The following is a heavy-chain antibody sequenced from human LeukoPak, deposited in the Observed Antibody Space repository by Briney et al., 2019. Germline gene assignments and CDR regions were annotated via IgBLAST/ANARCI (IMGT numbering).Heavy chain of an antibody. J-gene: IGHJ3*02. Sequence: SEALSLTCTVSGGSISSSSSYWGWIRQPPGKGLEWIGSIYYSGSTNYNPSLKSRVTISVDTSKNQFSLKLSSVTAADTAVYYCARRTTHGDYSASAFDIWGQGTMVTVSS. CDR3: ARRTTHGDYSASAFDI. V-gene: IGHV4-39*07. D-gene: IGHD4-17*01. CDR2: IYYSGST. CDR1: GGSISSSSSY.